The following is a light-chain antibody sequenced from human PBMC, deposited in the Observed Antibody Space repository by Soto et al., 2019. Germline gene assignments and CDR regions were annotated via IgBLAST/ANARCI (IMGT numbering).Light chain of an antibody. V-gene: IGKV1-5*03. Sequence: DIQMTQSPSTLSASVGDRVTITCRASQSIKNWLAWYQQKPGEAPKLLIYQASTLESGVPSRFSGSGSGTEFTLTISCLQPDDVATYYCQQYNSYSQFTFGPGTKVDIK. CDR3: QQYNSYSQFT. J-gene: IGKJ3*01. CDR2: QAS. CDR1: QSIKNW.